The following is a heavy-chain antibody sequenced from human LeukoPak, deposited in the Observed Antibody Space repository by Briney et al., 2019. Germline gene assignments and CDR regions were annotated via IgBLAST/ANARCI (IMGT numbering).Heavy chain of an antibody. D-gene: IGHD6-13*01. V-gene: IGHV3-21*01. J-gene: IGHJ4*02. CDR3: ARDNEGAAGTFDY. CDR1: GFTFSSYS. Sequence: GGSLRLSCAASGFTFSSYSMSWVRQAPGKGLEWVSSISSSSSYIYYADSVKGRFTISRDNAKNSLYLQMNSLRAEDTAVYYCARDNEGAAGTFDYWGQGTLVTVSS. CDR2: ISSSSSYI.